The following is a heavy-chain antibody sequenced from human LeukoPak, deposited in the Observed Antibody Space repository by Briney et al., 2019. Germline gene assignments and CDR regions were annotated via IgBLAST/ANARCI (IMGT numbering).Heavy chain of an antibody. CDR1: GFTFSTYS. CDR3: ARANYYYYYYMDV. J-gene: IGHJ6*03. V-gene: IGHV3-21*01. Sequence: GGSLRLSCAASGFTFSTYSMNWVRQAPGKGLEWASSITGSSTSIYYADPVKGRFTISRDNAKNSLYLQMNSLRAEDTAVYYCARANYYYYYYMDVWGKGTTVTISS. CDR2: ITGSSTSI.